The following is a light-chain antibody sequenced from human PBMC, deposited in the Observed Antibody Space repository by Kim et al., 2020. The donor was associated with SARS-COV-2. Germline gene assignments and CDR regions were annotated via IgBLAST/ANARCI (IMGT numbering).Light chain of an antibody. J-gene: IGKJ4*01. CDR1: QNIYTS. CDR2: YAS. CDR3: QQRNSWPPAVT. V-gene: IGKV3-11*01. Sequence: PGDSATLACRARQNIYTSLSCYQQRPRQAPRLLVYYASSRATGVPDRFSGSGSGTDFTLTISSLEPEDFSIYYCQQRNSWPPAVTFGGGTKVDIK.